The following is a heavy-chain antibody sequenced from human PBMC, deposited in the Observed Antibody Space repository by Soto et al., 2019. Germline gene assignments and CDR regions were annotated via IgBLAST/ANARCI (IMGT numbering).Heavy chain of an antibody. D-gene: IGHD3-16*01. CDR1: GGCVSSGSYD. CDR2: IYYSGRT. Sequence: QVQLQESGPGLVKPSETLSLTGTVSGGCVSSGSYDWSWIRQPPWEGLEWIGFIYYSGRTNYNPSLKSRVTISLDTSKNQFSLKLSSVTAADTAVYYCARGGIVYYFDCWGQGTLVTVSS. CDR3: ARGGIVYYFDC. J-gene: IGHJ4*02. V-gene: IGHV4-61*01.